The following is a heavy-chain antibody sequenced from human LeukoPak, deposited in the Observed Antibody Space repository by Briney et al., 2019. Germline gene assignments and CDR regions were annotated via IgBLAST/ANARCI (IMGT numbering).Heavy chain of an antibody. V-gene: IGHV3-53*01. D-gene: IGHD4-11*01. CDR1: GFNVSTSY. Sequence: PGGSLRLSCAASGFNVSTSYMSWVRQFPGKGLEWVSVIYSGGNTYHIDSVKGRFTISRDNSKNTLFLQMNSLRAEDTAIYYCARGSNYMDVWDKGTTVTVSS. CDR2: IYSGGNT. J-gene: IGHJ6*03. CDR3: ARGSNYMDV.